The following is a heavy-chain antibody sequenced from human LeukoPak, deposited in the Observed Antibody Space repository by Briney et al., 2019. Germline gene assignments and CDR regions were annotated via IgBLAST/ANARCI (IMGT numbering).Heavy chain of an antibody. CDR1: GFTFSSYE. J-gene: IGHJ4*02. D-gene: IGHD4/OR15-4a*01. Sequence: PGGSLRLSCAASGFTFSSYEMNWVRQAPGKGLEWVSYISSSGSTIYYADSVKGRFTISRDNAKNSLYLQMNSLRAEDTAVYYCVRDLRTDYAFDSWGQGTLVTVSS. CDR3: VRDLRTDYAFDS. CDR2: ISSSGSTI. V-gene: IGHV3-48*03.